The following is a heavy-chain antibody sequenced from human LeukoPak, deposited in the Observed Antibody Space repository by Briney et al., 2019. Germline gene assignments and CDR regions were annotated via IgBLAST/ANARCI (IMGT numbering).Heavy chain of an antibody. CDR1: GDSISYYY. CDR3: ARGDDSSGQGY. D-gene: IGHD3-22*01. CDR2: ISTSGST. V-gene: IGHV4-4*07. Sequence: SETLSLTCTVSGDSISYYYWSWIRQPAGKGLEWIGRISTSGSTNYNPSLKSRVTMSVDTSKNQFSLKLSSVTAADTAVYYCARGDDSSGQGYWGQGTLVTVSS. J-gene: IGHJ4*02.